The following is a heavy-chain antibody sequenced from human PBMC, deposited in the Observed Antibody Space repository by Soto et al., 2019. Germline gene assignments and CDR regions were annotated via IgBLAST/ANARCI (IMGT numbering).Heavy chain of an antibody. CDR2: INVYNGNT. CDR1: GYTFTSYG. Sequence: QVQLVQSGAEVKKPGASVKVSCKASGYTFTSYGISWVRQAPGQGLERMGWINVYNGNTNYAQKLQGRATMTTDTSTSTAYLDLRSLRSDDTAVYFCARDTSRGEYDYWGQGTLVTVSS. CDR3: ARDTSRGEYDY. V-gene: IGHV1-18*01. J-gene: IGHJ4*02. D-gene: IGHD3-10*01.